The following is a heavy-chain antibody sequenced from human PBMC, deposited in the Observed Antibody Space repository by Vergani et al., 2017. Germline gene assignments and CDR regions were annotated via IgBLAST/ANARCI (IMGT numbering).Heavy chain of an antibody. J-gene: IGHJ4*02. CDR3: GRARGRTFRYSSSWDLDY. Sequence: QVQLVQSGAEVKKPGSSVKVSCKASGGTFSSYAISWVRQAPGQGLEWMGGIIPIFGTANYAQKFQGRVTITADESTSTAYMELSSLRSEDTAVYYCGRARGRTFRYSSSWDLDYWGQGTLVTVSS. CDR1: GGTFSSYA. V-gene: IGHV1-69*13. CDR2: IIPIFGTA. D-gene: IGHD6-13*01.